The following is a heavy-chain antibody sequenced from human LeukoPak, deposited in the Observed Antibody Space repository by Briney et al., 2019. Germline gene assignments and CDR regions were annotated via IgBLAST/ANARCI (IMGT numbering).Heavy chain of an antibody. CDR1: GGTFSSYA. D-gene: IGHD3-10*01. Sequence: ASVKVSCKASGGTFSSYAISWVRQAPGQGLEWMGGFDPEDGETIYAQKFQGRVTMTEDTSTDTAYMELSSLRSEDTAVYYCATGGIMVRGVIPMDYYYYGMDVWGQGTTVTVSS. CDR2: FDPEDGET. V-gene: IGHV1-24*01. CDR3: ATGGIMVRGVIPMDYYYYGMDV. J-gene: IGHJ6*02.